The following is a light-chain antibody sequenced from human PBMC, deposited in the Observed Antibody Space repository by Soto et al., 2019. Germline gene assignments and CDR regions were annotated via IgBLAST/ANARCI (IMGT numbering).Light chain of an antibody. V-gene: IGKV3-20*01. Sequence: EIVLTQSPGTLSLSPGERATLSCRASQSVSSSYLAWYQQKPGQAPRLLIYGASSRATGIPDRFSGSGSGNDFTLTISSLEPEDFAVYYCQQYGSSPLTFGRGTKVEIK. CDR3: QQYGSSPLT. CDR2: GAS. CDR1: QSVSSSY. J-gene: IGKJ4*01.